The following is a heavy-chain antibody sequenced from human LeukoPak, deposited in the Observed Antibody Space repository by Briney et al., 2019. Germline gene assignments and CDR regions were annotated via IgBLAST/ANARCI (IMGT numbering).Heavy chain of an antibody. CDR1: GFTFSSSA. D-gene: IGHD3-3*01. J-gene: IGHJ4*02. CDR2: ISARGIST. Sequence: HPGGSLRLSCAASGFTFSSSAMSWVRQAPGKGLEWVSSISARGISTYYADSVKGRFTISRDNSKNTLYLRMNSLRGDDIGVYYCAKSFDFSNGHSPILTPFDSWGQGTLVSVSS. CDR3: AKSFDFSNGHSPILTPFDS. V-gene: IGHV3-23*01.